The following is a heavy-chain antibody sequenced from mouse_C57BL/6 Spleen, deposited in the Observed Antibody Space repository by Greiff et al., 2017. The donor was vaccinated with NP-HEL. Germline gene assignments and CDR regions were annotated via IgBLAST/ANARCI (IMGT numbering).Heavy chain of an antibody. CDR2: ISYDGSN. Sequence: DVKLQESGPGLVKPSQSLSLTCSVTGYSITSGYYWNWIRQFPGNKLEWMGYISYDGSNNYNPSLKNRISITRDTSKNQFFLKLNSVTTEDTATYYCASYYSNSYYAMDYWGQGTSVTVSS. CDR3: ASYYSNSYYAMDY. CDR1: GYSITSGYY. J-gene: IGHJ4*01. V-gene: IGHV3-6*01. D-gene: IGHD2-5*01.